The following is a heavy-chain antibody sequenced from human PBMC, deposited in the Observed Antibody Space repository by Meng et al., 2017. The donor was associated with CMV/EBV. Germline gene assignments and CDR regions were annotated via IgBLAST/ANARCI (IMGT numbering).Heavy chain of an antibody. Sequence: EVHLVVFGGGLVQPGGSLRLSCAASGFTSNNHWMHWVRQAPGKGLMWVSRINADGSRINYADSVKGRFTMSRDDAKNTLYLQMNSLRDEDTAVYYCARGVAESLGWEMGYWGQGTLVTVSS. V-gene: IGHV3-74*01. D-gene: IGHD1-26*01. CDR2: INADGSRI. CDR3: ARGVAESLGWEMGY. J-gene: IGHJ4*02. CDR1: GFTSNNHW.